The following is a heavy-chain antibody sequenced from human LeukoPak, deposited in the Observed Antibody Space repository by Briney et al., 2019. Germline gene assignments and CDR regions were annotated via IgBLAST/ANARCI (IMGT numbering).Heavy chain of an antibody. CDR2: IYTSLST. J-gene: IGHJ5*02. V-gene: IGHV4-4*07. Sequence: SETLSLTCTVSGGSISSYYWSWIRQPAGKGLEWIGRIYTSLSTNYNPSLRSRVTMSVDTSKNQFSLKLSSVTAADTAVYYCARLVPAYSSSWHWWFDPWGQGTLVTVSS. CDR1: GGSISSYY. CDR3: ARLVPAYSSSWHWWFDP. D-gene: IGHD6-13*01.